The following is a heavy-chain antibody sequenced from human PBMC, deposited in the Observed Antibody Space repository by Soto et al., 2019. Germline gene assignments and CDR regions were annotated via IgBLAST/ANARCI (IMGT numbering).Heavy chain of an antibody. D-gene: IGHD2-15*01. J-gene: IGHJ4*02. Sequence: QVQLVQSGAEVKKPGASVKVSCKASGYTFTGYYMHWVRQAPGQGLEWMGWINPNSGGTSYAQKLQGWVGVTGGTSIGEASMGLRRLGSDDTGLYYCARLSKVVVAVRGGDYFDYWGKGSLVTVSS. CDR1: GYTFTGYY. V-gene: IGHV1-2*04. CDR2: INPNSGGT. CDR3: ARLSKVVVAVRGGDYFDY.